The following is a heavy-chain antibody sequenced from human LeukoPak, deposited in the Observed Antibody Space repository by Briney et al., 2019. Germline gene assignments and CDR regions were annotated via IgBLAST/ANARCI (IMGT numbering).Heavy chain of an antibody. CDR3: ARPSAPD. CDR2: IKHDGSGK. CDR1: GFTFSSYW. V-gene: IGHV3-7*01. D-gene: IGHD2-2*01. Sequence: GGSLRLSCVASGFTFSSYWMSWVRQAPGKGLEWVANIKHDGSGKYYVDSVKGRFTISRDNAKNSLYLQMDSLRVEDTAVYYCARPSAPDWGQGTLVTVSS. J-gene: IGHJ4*02.